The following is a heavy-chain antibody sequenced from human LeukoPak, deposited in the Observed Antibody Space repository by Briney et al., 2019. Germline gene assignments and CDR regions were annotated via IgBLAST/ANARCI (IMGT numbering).Heavy chain of an antibody. CDR1: GGSISGKY. CDR2: IYYIGTT. D-gene: IGHD3-22*01. CDR3: ARDYYDSSGYYPYYFDY. Sequence: SETLSLTCSVSGGSISGKYWSWIRQSPGKGLEWIGYIYYIGTTKYNPSLKSRVTISLDTSKNQFSLKLSSVTAADTAVYYCARDYYDSSGYYPYYFDYWGQGTLVTVSS. J-gene: IGHJ4*02. V-gene: IGHV4-59*01.